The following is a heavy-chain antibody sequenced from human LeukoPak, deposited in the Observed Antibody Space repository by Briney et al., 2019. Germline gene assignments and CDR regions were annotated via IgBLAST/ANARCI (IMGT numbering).Heavy chain of an antibody. CDR3: ARHLDSYGYNVGDY. CDR1: NGSISSYY. D-gene: IGHD5-18*01. CDR2: IYYSGST. V-gene: IGHV4-59*08. J-gene: IGHJ4*02. Sequence: SETLSLTCTVSNGSISSYYWSWLRQSPGKGLEWIGYIYYSGSTNSNPSLKSRVTISVDTSKNQFSLKLTAMTAADTAVYYCARHLDSYGYNVGDYWGQGTLVTDSS.